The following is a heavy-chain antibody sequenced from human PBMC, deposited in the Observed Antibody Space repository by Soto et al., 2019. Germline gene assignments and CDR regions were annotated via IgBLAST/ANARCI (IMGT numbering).Heavy chain of an antibody. CDR3: ARAGCDGGTCYTLVGLRYGMDV. V-gene: IGHV3-30-3*01. CDR2: ISYDGNNK. Sequence: SLRLSCAASGFTFSSYAMHWVRQAPGKGLEWVAVISYDGNNKYYADSVKGRFTISRDNSKNTLYLQMNSLRAEDTAVYYCARAGCDGGTCYTLVGLRYGMDVWGQGTTVTISS. CDR1: GFTFSSYA. D-gene: IGHD2-15*01. J-gene: IGHJ6*02.